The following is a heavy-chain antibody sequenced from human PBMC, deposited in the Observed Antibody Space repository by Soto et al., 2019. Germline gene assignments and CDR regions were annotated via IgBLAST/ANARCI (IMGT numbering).Heavy chain of an antibody. J-gene: IGHJ4*02. CDR2: IYYSGST. CDR1: GGSISSSSYY. Sequence: SETLSLTCTVSGGSISSSSYYWGWIRQPPGKGLEWIGSIYYSGSTYYNPSLKSRVTISVDTSKNQFSLKLSSVTAADTAVYYCARSDGRYWGQGTLVTVSS. CDR3: ARSDGRY. V-gene: IGHV4-39*01.